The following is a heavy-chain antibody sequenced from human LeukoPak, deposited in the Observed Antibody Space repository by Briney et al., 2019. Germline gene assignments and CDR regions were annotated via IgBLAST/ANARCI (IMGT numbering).Heavy chain of an antibody. Sequence: PSETLSLTCTVSGGSISTYYWSWIRQSPGKGLEWIGYINYSGSTIYNPSLQSRVTISVDTSKNQFSLKLSSVTAAETAVYHCAREGRYRYGYNEYHSYMDIWGQGTLVTVSS. J-gene: IGHJ4*02. CDR2: INYSGST. CDR1: GGSISTYY. V-gene: IGHV4-59*01. D-gene: IGHD5-18*01. CDR3: AREGRYRYGYNEYHSYMDI.